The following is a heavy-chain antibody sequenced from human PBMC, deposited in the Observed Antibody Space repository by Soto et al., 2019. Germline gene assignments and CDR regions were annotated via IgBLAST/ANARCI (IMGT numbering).Heavy chain of an antibody. CDR1: GFTFSSYA. CDR3: VKDDRILGRRYFDL. Sequence: EEQLLESGGGLIQPGGSLRLACAASGFTFSSYAMTWVRQAPGKGLEWVSSISFSDGGTYYADSVNGRLTISRDNSKNTLFLQMNSLRVEDTAVYYCVKDDRILGRRYFDLWGRGTLVTVSS. D-gene: IGHD2-15*01. V-gene: IGHV3-23*01. J-gene: IGHJ2*01. CDR2: ISFSDGGT.